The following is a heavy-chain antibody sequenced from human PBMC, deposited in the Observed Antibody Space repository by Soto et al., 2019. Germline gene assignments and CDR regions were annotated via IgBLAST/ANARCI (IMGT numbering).Heavy chain of an antibody. J-gene: IGHJ5*02. D-gene: IGHD6-13*01. Sequence: SETLSLTCTVSGGSISSSSYYWGWIRQPPGKGLEWIGSIYYSGSTYYNPYLQSRVTISVDSSKNQFSLKLSSVTAADTAVYYCARRQSSNWFGLWGQGTLVTVSS. V-gene: IGHV4-39*01. CDR2: IYYSGST. CDR1: GGSISSSSYY. CDR3: ARRQSSNWFGL.